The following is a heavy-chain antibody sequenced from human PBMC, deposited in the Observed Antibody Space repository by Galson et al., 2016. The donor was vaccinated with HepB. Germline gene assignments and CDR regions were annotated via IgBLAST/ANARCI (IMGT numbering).Heavy chain of an antibody. J-gene: IGHJ3*02. CDR2: ISSGSAYK. V-gene: IGHV3-21*01. CDR1: GFTFRNYH. D-gene: IGHD3-10*01. Sequence: SLRLSCAGSGFTFRNYHMNWVRQTPGKGLEWVSSISSGSAYKYYADSVKGRFSIFRDNAKNSLYQQMNSLRVVDTAVYYCARPRDNYGHAIDIWGQGTMVTVSS. CDR3: ARPRDNYGHAIDI.